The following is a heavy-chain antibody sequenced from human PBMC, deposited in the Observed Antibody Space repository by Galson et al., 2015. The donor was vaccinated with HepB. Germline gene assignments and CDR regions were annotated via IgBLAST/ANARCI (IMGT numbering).Heavy chain of an antibody. CDR1: GFTFSSYW. CDR3: ARDRVCWGSASDYFDY. D-gene: IGHD3-16*01. V-gene: IGHV3-74*01. CDR2: INSDGSST. Sequence: SLRLSCAASGFTFSSYWMHWVRQAPGKGLVWVSRINSDGSSTSYADSVKGRFTISRDNAKNSLYLQMNSLRAEDTAVYYCARDRVCWGSASDYFDYWGQGTLVTVSS. J-gene: IGHJ4*02.